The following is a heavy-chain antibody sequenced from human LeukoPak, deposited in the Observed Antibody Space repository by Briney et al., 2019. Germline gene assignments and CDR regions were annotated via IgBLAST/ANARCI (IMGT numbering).Heavy chain of an antibody. Sequence: GASVKVSCKASGGTFSSYAISWVRQAPGQGLEWMGGIIPIFGTANYAQKFQGRVTITADESTSTAYMELSSLRSEDTAVYYCARDPRDDDFWSGYETYYFDYWGQGTLVTVSS. V-gene: IGHV1-69*13. CDR1: GGTFSSYA. CDR2: IIPIFGTA. D-gene: IGHD3-3*01. J-gene: IGHJ4*02. CDR3: ARDPRDDDFWSGYETYYFDY.